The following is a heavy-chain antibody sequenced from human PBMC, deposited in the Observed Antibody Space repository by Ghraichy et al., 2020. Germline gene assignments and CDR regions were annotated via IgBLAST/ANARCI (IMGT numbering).Heavy chain of an antibody. V-gene: IGHV3-7*03. CDR2: IKPDGSEK. J-gene: IGHJ5*02. D-gene: IGHD6-19*01. CDR3: ARGQSSGSWFDP. CDR1: GFAFSNSW. Sequence: GGSLRLSCAASGFAFSNSWMTWLRQAPGKGLEWLANIKPDGSEKYYVDFVKGRFTISRDNAANSLYLQMNSLRAEDTAFYHCARGQSSGSWFDPWGQGALVTVSS.